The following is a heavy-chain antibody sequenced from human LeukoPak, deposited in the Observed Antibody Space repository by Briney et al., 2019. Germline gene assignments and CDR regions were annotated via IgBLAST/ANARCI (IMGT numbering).Heavy chain of an antibody. Sequence: SETLSLTCTVSGGSISSYYWSWIRQPPGKGLEWIGYIYYSGNTNYNPSLKSRVSISVDTSKNQFSLKLSSVTAADTAVYYCARPIRTGTTSFSTFDYWGQGTLVTVSS. CDR2: IYYSGNT. CDR1: GGSISSYY. V-gene: IGHV4-59*01. CDR3: ARPIRTGTTSFSTFDY. D-gene: IGHD1-1*01. J-gene: IGHJ4*02.